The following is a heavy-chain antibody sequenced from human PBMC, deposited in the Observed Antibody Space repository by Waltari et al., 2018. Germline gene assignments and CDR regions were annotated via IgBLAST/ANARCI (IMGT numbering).Heavy chain of an antibody. CDR2: IKPDGSER. CDR1: GINFSNSW. Sequence: EVQLVESGGGWVQPGGSLRLSCVVSGINFSNSWMNWVSQAPGKGLEWVANIKPDGSERYYVDSVKGRLTISRDNAKNALFLQMKSLSVDDTGVYYCAVNQYWGQGTLVTVSS. J-gene: IGHJ4*02. CDR3: AVNQY. V-gene: IGHV3-7*01.